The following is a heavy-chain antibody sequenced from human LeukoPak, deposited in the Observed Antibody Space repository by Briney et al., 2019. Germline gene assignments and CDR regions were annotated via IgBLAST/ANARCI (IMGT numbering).Heavy chain of an antibody. CDR1: GFTFSTYW. V-gene: IGHV3-7*01. J-gene: IGHJ4*02. Sequence: GGSLRLSCAVSGFTFSTYWMNWCRQAPGKGLEWVGNINQDASEINYVDSVGGRFTISRDNAKNSLHLQMNSLRAEDTAVYYCATDRDNSDWQKRFDSWGQGTLVTVSS. CDR2: INQDASEI. CDR3: ATDRDNSDWQKRFDS. D-gene: IGHD2-21*02.